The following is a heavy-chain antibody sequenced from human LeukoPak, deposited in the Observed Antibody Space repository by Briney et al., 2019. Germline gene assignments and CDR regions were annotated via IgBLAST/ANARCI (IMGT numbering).Heavy chain of an antibody. V-gene: IGHV3-23*01. CDR1: GFTFNSYA. CDR3: AKDLIGIRLWLSLDS. Sequence: PGGSLRLSCAASGFTFNSYAMSWVRQPPGQGLEWVSAISGSGGSTYYADSVKGRFTISRDNSKNTLYLQMNSLRAEDTSVYYCAKDLIGIRLWLSLDSWGQGTLVTVSS. D-gene: IGHD5-18*01. CDR2: ISGSGGST. J-gene: IGHJ4*02.